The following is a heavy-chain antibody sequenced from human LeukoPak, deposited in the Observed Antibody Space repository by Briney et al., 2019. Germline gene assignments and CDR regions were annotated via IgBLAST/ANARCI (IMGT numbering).Heavy chain of an antibody. J-gene: IGHJ5*02. CDR1: GYTFTSYG. CDR2: ISAYNGNT. D-gene: IGHD3-10*01. Sequence: ASVKVSCKASGYTFTSYGISWVRQAPGQGLEWMGWISAYNGNTNYAQKLQGRVTMTTDTSTSTAYMELRSLRSDDTAVYYCARDHTGSGIVNPFDPWGQGTLATVSS. CDR3: ARDHTGSGIVNPFDP. V-gene: IGHV1-18*01.